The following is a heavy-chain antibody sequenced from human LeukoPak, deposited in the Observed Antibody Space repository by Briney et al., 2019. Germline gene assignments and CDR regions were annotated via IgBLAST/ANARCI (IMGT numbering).Heavy chain of an antibody. CDR3: ARTTSFTASDYDY. V-gene: IGHV1-8*03. CDR1: VYTFTNYH. CDR2: RNPNNSAS. D-gene: IGHD1-1*01. Sequence: ASVTVSYKRSVYTFTNYHIHGVRQAPAQGGEWMGCRNPNNSASGYAQKFQGRVTITRDTSISTSYMELRSLRSDVTAVYFCARTTSFTASDYDYWGQGTLFTVSS. J-gene: IGHJ4*02.